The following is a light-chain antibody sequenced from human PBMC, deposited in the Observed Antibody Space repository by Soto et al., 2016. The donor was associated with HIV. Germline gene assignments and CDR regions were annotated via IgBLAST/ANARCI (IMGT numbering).Light chain of an antibody. CDR1: QDINYY. V-gene: IGKV1-33*01. CDR2: DTS. CDR3: QQVNGYPPV. J-gene: IGKJ4*01. Sequence: DIQMTQSPSSLSASVGDRVTITCQASQDINYYLNWYQQKPGKPPKFLIYDTSKLQSGVPSRFSGSGSGTLFTLTISNLQPEDIATYYCQQVNGYPPVFGGGTKVEIK.